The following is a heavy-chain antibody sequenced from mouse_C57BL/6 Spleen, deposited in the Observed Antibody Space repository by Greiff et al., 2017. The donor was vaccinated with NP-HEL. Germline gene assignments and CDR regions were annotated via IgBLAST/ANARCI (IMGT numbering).Heavy chain of an antibody. CDR1: GSTFTDYY. D-gene: IGHD1-1*01. V-gene: IGHV1-26*01. Sequence: VQLQQSGPELVKPGASVKISCKASGSTFTDYYMNWVKQSHGKSLEWIGDINPNNGGTSYNQKFKGKATLTVDKSSSTAYMELRSLTSEDSAVYYCARWTDTTVVESYWYFDVWGTGTTVTVSS. CDR2: INPNNGGT. CDR3: ARWTDTTVVESYWYFDV. J-gene: IGHJ1*03.